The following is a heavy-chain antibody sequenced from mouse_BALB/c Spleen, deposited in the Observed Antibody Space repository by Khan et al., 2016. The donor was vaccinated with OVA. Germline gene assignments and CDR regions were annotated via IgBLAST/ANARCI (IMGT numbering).Heavy chain of an antibody. CDR2: INTSTGST. CDR1: GYTFINYW. CDR3: ARRGLRWDFDY. Sequence: QVQLKQSGAELAKPGASVKMSCKASGYTFINYWILWVKQRPGQGLEWIGYINTSTGSTEYNQTLKDKATLTADNSSSTTYMQLRSLTYAASAVYYGARRGLRWDFDYWGQGTTLTGSS. J-gene: IGHJ2*01. V-gene: IGHV1-7*01. D-gene: IGHD1-1*01.